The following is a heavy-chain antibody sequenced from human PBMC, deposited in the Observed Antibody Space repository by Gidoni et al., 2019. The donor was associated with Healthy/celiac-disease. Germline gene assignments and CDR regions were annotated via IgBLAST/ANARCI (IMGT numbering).Heavy chain of an antibody. CDR2: ISWDGGST. J-gene: IGHJ4*02. CDR1: GFTFADYT. CDR3: AKDISILGATAYFDY. D-gene: IGHD1-26*01. Sequence: EVQLVESGGVVVQPGGSLRLSCAASGFTFADYTMHWVRQAPGKGLEWVSLISWDGGSTYYADSVKGRFTISRDNSKNSLYLQMNSLRTEDTALYYCAKDISILGATAYFDYWGQGTLVTVSS. V-gene: IGHV3-43*01.